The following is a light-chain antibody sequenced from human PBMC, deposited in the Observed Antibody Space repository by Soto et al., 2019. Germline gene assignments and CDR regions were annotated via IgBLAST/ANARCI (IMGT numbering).Light chain of an antibody. CDR2: SNN. CDR3: AAWDDSLNGYV. CDR1: SSNIGSNT. J-gene: IGLJ1*01. V-gene: IGLV1-44*01. Sequence: HSVLTQPPSASGTPGQRVTISSSGSSSNIGSNTVTWYQQLPGSAPKLLIYSNNQRPSGVPDRFSGSKSGTSASLAISGLQSDDEADYYCAAWDDSLNGYVFGSGTKVTVL.